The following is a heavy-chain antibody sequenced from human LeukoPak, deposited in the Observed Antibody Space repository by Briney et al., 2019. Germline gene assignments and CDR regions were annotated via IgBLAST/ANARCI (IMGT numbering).Heavy chain of an antibody. CDR1: GYALSESS. CDR3: VSDRSDGGFPESNGYPTFDL. D-gene: IGHD5-24*01. Sequence: ASVKVSCKFSGYALSESSIHWVRQTPGEGFEWMGGFDIEDVETAYAQKFRGRVTMTEDTSTDTAYMELINLRSDDTAVYFCVSDRSDGGFPESNGYPTFDLWGRGTLVTVSS. CDR2: FDIEDVET. J-gene: IGHJ2*01. V-gene: IGHV1-24*01.